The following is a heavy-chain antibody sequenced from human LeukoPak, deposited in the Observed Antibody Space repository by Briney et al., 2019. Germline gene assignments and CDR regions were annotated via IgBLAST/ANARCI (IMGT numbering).Heavy chain of an antibody. Sequence: GGSLRLSCAASGFTFSSYEMNWVRQAPGKGLEWVSYISSSGSTIYYVDSVKGRFTISRDNAKNSLYLQMNSLRAEDTAVYYCASSSSSWYLDAFDIWGQGTMVTVSS. CDR3: ASSSSSWYLDAFDI. J-gene: IGHJ3*02. CDR1: GFTFSSYE. D-gene: IGHD6-13*01. CDR2: ISSSGSTI. V-gene: IGHV3-48*03.